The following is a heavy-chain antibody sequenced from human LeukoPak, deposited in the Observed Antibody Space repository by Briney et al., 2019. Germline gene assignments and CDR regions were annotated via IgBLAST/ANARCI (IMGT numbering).Heavy chain of an antibody. V-gene: IGHV4-61*02. J-gene: IGHJ5*02. CDR3: AREGLPNTVAFIAAPRRWFDP. CDR1: GGSISSSIYY. CDR2: IYTSGST. Sequence: PSETLSLTCIVSGGSISSSIYYWAWIRQPAGKGLEWTGRIYTSGSTNYNPSLKSRVTISVDTSKNQFSLKLSSVTAADTAVYCCAREGLPNTVAFIAAPRRWFDPWGQGTLVTVSS. D-gene: IGHD6-13*01.